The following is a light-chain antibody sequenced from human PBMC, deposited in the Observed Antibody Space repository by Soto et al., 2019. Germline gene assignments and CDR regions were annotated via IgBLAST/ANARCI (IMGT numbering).Light chain of an antibody. CDR1: SSNVGAGYD. Sequence: QSVLTQPPSVSGAPGQRVTTSCTGSSSNVGAGYDVHWYQQLPGTAPKLLIYGNYNRPSGVPDRFSGSKSGTSASLAITGLQAEDEVDYYCQSYDNSMSNYVFGTGTKVTVL. V-gene: IGLV1-40*01. J-gene: IGLJ1*01. CDR2: GNY. CDR3: QSYDNSMSNYV.